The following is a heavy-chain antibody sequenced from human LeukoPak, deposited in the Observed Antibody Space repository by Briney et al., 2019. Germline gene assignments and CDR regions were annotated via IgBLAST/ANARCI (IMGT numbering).Heavy chain of an antibody. CDR1: GYTFTSYD. Sequence: WASVKVSCKASGYTFTSYDINWVRQATGQGLEWMGWMNPNSGNTGYAQKFQGRVTMTRNASISTAYMELSSLRPEDTAVYYCARGRWGIAAAGTSPLFDYWGQGTLVTVSS. D-gene: IGHD6-13*01. CDR2: MNPNSGNT. J-gene: IGHJ4*02. CDR3: ARGRWGIAAAGTSPLFDY. V-gene: IGHV1-8*01.